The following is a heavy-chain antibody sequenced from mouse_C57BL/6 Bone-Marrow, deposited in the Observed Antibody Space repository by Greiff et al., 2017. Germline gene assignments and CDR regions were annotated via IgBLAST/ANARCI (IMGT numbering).Heavy chain of an antibody. Sequence: VQLQQPGAELVKPGASVKLSCKASGYPFTSYWITWVKQRPGQGLAWIGDIYPTSGRTNYNEKFKSKAILTVDTSSNTAYMQLSSLTSEDSAVFYCARSGPLGRSFDHWGQGTTLTVSS. J-gene: IGHJ2*01. D-gene: IGHD4-1*01. CDR1: GYPFTSYW. CDR3: ARSGPLGRSFDH. V-gene: IGHV1-55*01. CDR2: IYPTSGRT.